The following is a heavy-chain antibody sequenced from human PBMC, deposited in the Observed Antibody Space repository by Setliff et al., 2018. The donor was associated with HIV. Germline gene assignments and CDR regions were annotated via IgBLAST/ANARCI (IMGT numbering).Heavy chain of an antibody. CDR1: GGSISSSSYY. CDR2: ISYSGST. V-gene: IGHV4-39*07. J-gene: IGHJ4*02. CDR3: ARDRRYFDSSGHDY. D-gene: IGHD3-22*01. Sequence: KTSETLSLTCTVSGGSISSSSYYWGWIRQPPGKGLEWIGSISYSGSTYYNPSLKSRVTISVDTSKNQFSLKLSSVTAADTAVYYCARDRRYFDSSGHDYWGQGTLVTVS.